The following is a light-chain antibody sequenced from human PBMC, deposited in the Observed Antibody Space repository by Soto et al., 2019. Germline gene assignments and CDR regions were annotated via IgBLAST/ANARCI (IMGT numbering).Light chain of an antibody. V-gene: IGKV1-27*01. J-gene: IGKJ1*01. Sequence: DIQMTQSPSSLSASVGDRVTITCRVSQDINKYLAWFQQKPGNVPRLLIYAASSLRPGVPTRFSGTGSGTDFTLTINSLQPEDAATDYCHNYTSDPRTSGIGTKV. CDR2: AAS. CDR3: HNYTSDPRT. CDR1: QDINKY.